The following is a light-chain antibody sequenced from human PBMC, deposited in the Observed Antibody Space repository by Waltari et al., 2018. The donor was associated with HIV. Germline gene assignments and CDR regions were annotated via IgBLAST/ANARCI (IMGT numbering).Light chain of an antibody. CDR2: GAS. CDR1: QSVSTT. J-gene: IGKJ2*03. CDR3: LQSDNWPYS. Sequence: EIVMTQSPVPLSVSPVERATLSCRASQSVSTTLAWYQQRPGQAPRVLIYGASTRATGIPARFSGSGSGTEFTLTISSLQSEDSAVYYCLQSDNWPYSFGQGTKLEIK. V-gene: IGKV3-15*01.